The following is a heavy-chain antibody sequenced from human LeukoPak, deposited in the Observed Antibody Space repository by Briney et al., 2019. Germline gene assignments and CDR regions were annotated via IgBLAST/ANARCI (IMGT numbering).Heavy chain of an antibody. J-gene: IGHJ4*02. CDR1: GYTFTSYY. Sequence: ASVKVSCKASGYTFTSYYMHWVRQAPGQGLEWMGWINPNSGGTNYAQKFQGRFTMTRDTSISTAYMELSRLTSDDTAVYYCARGYCTSTSCYLYFDYWGQGTLVTVSS. V-gene: IGHV1-2*02. CDR2: INPNSGGT. D-gene: IGHD2-2*01. CDR3: ARGYCTSTSCYLYFDY.